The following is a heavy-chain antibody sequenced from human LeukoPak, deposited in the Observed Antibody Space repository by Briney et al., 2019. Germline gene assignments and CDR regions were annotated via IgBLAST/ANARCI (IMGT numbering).Heavy chain of an antibody. Sequence: GGSLRLSCAASGFTFSSYWMSWVRQAPGKGLEWVANIKQDGSEKYYVDSVKGRFTISRDNAKNSLYLQMNSLRAEDTAVYYCARGGYSSGWRGYFDYWGQGTLVTVSS. V-gene: IGHV3-7*01. D-gene: IGHD6-19*01. J-gene: IGHJ4*02. CDR3: ARGGYSSGWRGYFDY. CDR2: IKQDGSEK. CDR1: GFTFSSYW.